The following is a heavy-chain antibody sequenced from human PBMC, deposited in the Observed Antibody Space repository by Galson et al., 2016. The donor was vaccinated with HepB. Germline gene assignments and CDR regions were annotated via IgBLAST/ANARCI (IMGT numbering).Heavy chain of an antibody. V-gene: IGHV3-7*01. CDR1: GSNFRNYW. CDR2: IKQDGSEM. CDR3: AKGGGWLFFP. D-gene: IGHD3-9*01. Sequence: SLRLSCAASGSNFRNYWMTWVRQAPGKGLEWVANIKQDGSEMEYVDSVKGRFTISRDNAKNSLYLQMNSLRAEDTAVYYCAKGGGWLFFPCGHGTLVTVSS. J-gene: IGHJ5*02.